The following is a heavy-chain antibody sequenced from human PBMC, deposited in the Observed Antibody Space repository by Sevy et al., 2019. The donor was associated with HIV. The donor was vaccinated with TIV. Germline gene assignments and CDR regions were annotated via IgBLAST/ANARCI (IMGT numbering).Heavy chain of an antibody. V-gene: IGHV3-15*01. Sequence: GGSLRLSCEASGFTFSHAWMCWVRQAPGKGLEWVGRIKSKPDGGTTDYAAPVKGRFTISRDDSKNTLFLQMNSLKTEDTAVYYCSTDPIIVLLVTDGMDVWGQGTTVTVSS. CDR1: GFTFSHAW. D-gene: IGHD2-8*02. J-gene: IGHJ6*02. CDR3: STDPIIVLLVTDGMDV. CDR2: IKSKPDGGTT.